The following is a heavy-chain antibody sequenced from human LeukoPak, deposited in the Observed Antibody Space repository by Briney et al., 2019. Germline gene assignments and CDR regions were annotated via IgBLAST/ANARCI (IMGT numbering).Heavy chain of an antibody. J-gene: IGHJ4*02. V-gene: IGHV4-34*01. CDR1: GGSFSGYY. CDR3: ARRTRYCSGGSCYSYKTYYSDY. CDR2: INHSGST. D-gene: IGHD2-15*01. Sequence: SETLSLTCAVYGGSFSGYYWSWIRQPPGKGLEWIGEINHSGSTNYNPSLKSRVTISVDTSKNQFSLKLSSVTAADTAVYYCARRTRYCSGGSCYSYKTYYSDYWGQGTLVTVSS.